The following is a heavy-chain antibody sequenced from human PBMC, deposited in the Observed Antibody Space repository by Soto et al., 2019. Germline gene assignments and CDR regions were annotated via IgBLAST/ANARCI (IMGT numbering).Heavy chain of an antibody. Sequence: QVQLQESGPGLVKPSGTLSLTCAVSGGSISSGDWWSWVRQPPGKGLEWIWEIYHSGSTNCNPSLGGPNRMSSYKFHNQVSLRFSSVTAADTAGSFFSGMGSPWTTGRLDYWGQGTLVTVSS. D-gene: IGHD3-10*01. CDR1: GGSISSGDW. CDR2: IYHSGST. V-gene: IGHV4-4*02. CDR3: SGMGSPWTTGRLDY. J-gene: IGHJ4*02.